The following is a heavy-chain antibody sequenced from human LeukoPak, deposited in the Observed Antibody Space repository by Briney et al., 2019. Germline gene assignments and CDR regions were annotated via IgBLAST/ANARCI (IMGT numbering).Heavy chain of an antibody. Sequence: GGSLRLSCAASGFTFSTYSINWVRQAPGKGLEWISYISSTDMKSYADSVKGRFTISRDNAKNSLYLQMNSLRDDDTAVYYCARDHSWVFDYWGQGTPVTVSS. CDR3: ARDHSWVFDY. D-gene: IGHD2-15*01. CDR1: GFTFSTYS. V-gene: IGHV3-48*02. J-gene: IGHJ4*02. CDR2: ISSTDMK.